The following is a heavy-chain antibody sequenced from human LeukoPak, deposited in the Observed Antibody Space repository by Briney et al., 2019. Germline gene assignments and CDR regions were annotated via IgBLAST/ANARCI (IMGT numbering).Heavy chain of an antibody. D-gene: IGHD1-7*01. CDR2: IYYSGST. CDR1: GGSISSYY. V-gene: IGHV4-59*01. CDR3: AVGITGTTLDY. J-gene: IGHJ4*02. Sequence: DPSETLSLTCTVSGGSISSYYWSWIRQPPGKGLEWIGYIYYSGSTNHNPSLKSRVTISVDTSKNQFSLKLNSVTAADTAVYYCAVGITGTTLDYWGQGTLVTVSS.